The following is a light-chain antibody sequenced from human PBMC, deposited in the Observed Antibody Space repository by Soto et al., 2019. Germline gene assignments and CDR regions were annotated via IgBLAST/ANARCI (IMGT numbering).Light chain of an antibody. CDR2: DVS. V-gene: IGLV2-14*01. CDR1: SSDVGGYNY. J-gene: IGLJ2*01. CDR3: SSYTGSSTYVL. Sequence: QSALTQPASVSGSPGQSITISCTGTSSDVGGYNYVSWYQQHPGKAPKLMSYDVSNRPSGVSNRFSGSKSGNTASLTISGLQAEDETDYYCSSYTGSSTYVLFGGGTKLTVL.